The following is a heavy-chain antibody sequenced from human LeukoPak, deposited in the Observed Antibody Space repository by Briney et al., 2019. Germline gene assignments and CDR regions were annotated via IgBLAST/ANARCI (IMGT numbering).Heavy chain of an antibody. CDR2: TYYRSKWYN. CDR3: AREGDSSSSTHFDY. Sequence: SQTLSITCAISGDSVSSNSAAWNWIRQSPSRGLEWLGRTYYRSKWYNDYAVSVKSRITINPDTSKYQFSLQLNSVTPEDTAVYYCAREGDSSSSTHFDYWGQGTLVTVSS. J-gene: IGHJ4*02. CDR1: GDSVSSNSAA. V-gene: IGHV6-1*01. D-gene: IGHD6-6*01.